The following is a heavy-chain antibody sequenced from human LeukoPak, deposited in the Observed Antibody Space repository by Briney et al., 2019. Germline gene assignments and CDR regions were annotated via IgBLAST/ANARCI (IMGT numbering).Heavy chain of an antibody. J-gene: IGHJ4*02. Sequence: SETLSLTCAVYGGSFSGYYWSWIRQPPGKGLEWIGEINHSGSTNYNPSLKSRVTISVDTSKNQFSLKLSSVTAADTAVYYCASLSSGWYGDFDYWGEGTLVTVSS. CDR2: INHSGST. CDR3: ASLSSGWYGDFDY. D-gene: IGHD6-19*01. V-gene: IGHV4-34*01. CDR1: GGSFSGYY.